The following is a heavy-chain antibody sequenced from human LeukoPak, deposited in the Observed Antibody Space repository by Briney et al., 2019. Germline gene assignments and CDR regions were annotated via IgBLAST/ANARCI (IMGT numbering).Heavy chain of an antibody. Sequence: SETLSLTCTVSGGSISSYYWSWIRQPSGKGLEWIGYIYYSGSTNYNPSLKSRVTISVDTSKNQFSLKLSSVTAADTAVYYCARVRSVYYGMDVWGQGTTVTVSS. CDR1: GGSISSYY. CDR3: ARVRSVYYGMDV. CDR2: IYYSGST. V-gene: IGHV4-59*08. D-gene: IGHD1-26*01. J-gene: IGHJ6*02.